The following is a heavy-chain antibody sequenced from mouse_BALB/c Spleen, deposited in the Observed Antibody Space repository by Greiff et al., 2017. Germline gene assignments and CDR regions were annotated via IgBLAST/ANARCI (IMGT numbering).Heavy chain of an antibody. CDR1: GFTFSDYY. Sequence: EVQRVESGGGLVKPGGSLKLSCAASGFTFSDYYMYWVRQTPEKRLEWVATISDGGSYTYYPDSVKGRFTISRDNAKNNLYLQMSSLKSEDTAMYYCARDYYGSRVFDYWGQGTTLTVSS. D-gene: IGHD1-1*01. CDR3: ARDYYGSRVFDY. CDR2: ISDGGSYT. J-gene: IGHJ2*01. V-gene: IGHV5-4*02.